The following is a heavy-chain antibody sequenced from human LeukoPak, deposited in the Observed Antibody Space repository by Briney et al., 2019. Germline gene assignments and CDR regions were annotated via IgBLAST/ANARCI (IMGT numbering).Heavy chain of an antibody. CDR2: IYYSGST. D-gene: IGHD2-15*01. CDR3: ATLTYCSGGSCFPKYFQH. J-gene: IGHJ1*01. CDR1: GGSISSYY. Sequence: PSETLSLTCTVSGGSISSYYWSWIRQPPGKGLEWIGYIYYSGSTNHNPCLKSRVTISVDTSKNQFSLKLSSVTAADTAVYYCATLTYCSGGSCFPKYFQHWGQGTLVAVSS. V-gene: IGHV4-59*08.